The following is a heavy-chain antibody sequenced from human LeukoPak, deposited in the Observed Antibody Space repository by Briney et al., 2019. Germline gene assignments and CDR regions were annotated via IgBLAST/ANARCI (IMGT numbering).Heavy chain of an antibody. J-gene: IGHJ3*02. CDR3: ARTYSASWYDAFDI. V-gene: IGHV4-39*07. D-gene: IGHD6-13*01. CDR1: GGSISSGDYY. CDR2: IYYSGST. Sequence: PSETLSLTCTVSGGSISSGDYYWSWIRQPPGKGLEWIGSIYYSGSTYYNPSLKSRVTISVDTSKNQFSLKLSSVTAADTAVYYCARTYSASWYDAFDIWGQGTMVTVSS.